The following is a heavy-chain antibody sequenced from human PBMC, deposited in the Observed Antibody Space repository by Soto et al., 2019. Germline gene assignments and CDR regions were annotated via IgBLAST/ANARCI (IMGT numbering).Heavy chain of an antibody. CDR2: ISSSRSYI. V-gene: IGHV3-21*01. D-gene: IGHD3-9*01. CDR3: ARDESWPYFEGTRNAFDI. CDR1: AFTFSSYS. Sequence: PGVTLRRSCSVSAFTFSSYSMNWLRQAPGKGLEWVSSISSSRSYIYYAYSVNVRITISRHNAKNSRYRQNNSRRAEDTAVYVCARDESWPYFEGTRNAFDIWGKGTMVTVSS. J-gene: IGHJ3*02.